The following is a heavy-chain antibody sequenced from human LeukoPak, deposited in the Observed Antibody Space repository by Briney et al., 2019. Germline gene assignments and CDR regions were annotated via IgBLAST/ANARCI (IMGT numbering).Heavy chain of an antibody. V-gene: IGHV3-30-3*01. CDR2: ISYDGSNQ. Sequence: GGSLRLSCAASGFTFSSYAVHWVRQAPGKGLEWVAVISYDGSNQYYVDSVRGRFTISRDNSKNTLYLQMNSLRAEDTAVYYCARAGWLTPYWSFDLWGRGTLATVSS. CDR3: ARAGWLTPYWSFDL. CDR1: GFTFSSYA. D-gene: IGHD5-12*01. J-gene: IGHJ2*01.